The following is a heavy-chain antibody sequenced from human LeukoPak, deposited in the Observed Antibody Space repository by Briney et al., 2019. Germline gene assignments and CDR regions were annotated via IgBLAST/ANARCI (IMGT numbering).Heavy chain of an antibody. V-gene: IGHV4-34*01. J-gene: IGHJ6*02. D-gene: IGHD6-19*01. CDR2: INHSGST. CDR3: ARGQRYSSGWNIKKYYYYYGMDV. Sequence: PSETLSLTCAVYGGSFSGYYWSWIRQPPGKGLEWIGEINHSGSTNYNPSLKSRVTISVDTSKNQFSLKLSSVTAADTAVYYCARGQRYSSGWNIKKYYYYYGMDVWGQGTTVTVSS. CDR1: GGSFSGYY.